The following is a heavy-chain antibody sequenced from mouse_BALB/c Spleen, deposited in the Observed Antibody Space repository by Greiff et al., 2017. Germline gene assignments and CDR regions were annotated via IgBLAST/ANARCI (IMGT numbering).Heavy chain of an antibody. D-gene: IGHD2-4*01. CDR1: GYTFSSYW. CDR3: ARWGLRRDYAMDY. Sequence: VQLQQSGAGLMKPGASVKISCKATGYTFSSYWIEWVKQRPGHGLEWIGEILTGSGSTNYNEKFKGKATFTAYKSSNTAYMQLSSLTSEDSAVYYCARWGLRRDYAMDYWGQGTSVTVSA. V-gene: IGHV1-9*01. CDR2: ILTGSGST. J-gene: IGHJ4*01.